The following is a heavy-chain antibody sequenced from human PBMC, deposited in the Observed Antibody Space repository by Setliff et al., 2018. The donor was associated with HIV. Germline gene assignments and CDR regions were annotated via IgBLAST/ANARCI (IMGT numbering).Heavy chain of an antibody. CDR3: ARTRDCSSSGCFYHAFDM. V-gene: IGHV4-39*01. CDR2: IHYGGTT. D-gene: IGHD2-2*01. J-gene: IGHJ3*02. Sequence: KPSETLSLTCTVSGGSISIHPFYWGWIRQPPGKGLAWIGSIHYGGTTYSNPSLRSRVAFSVDTSKNQFSLQLSSVTAADMAVYYCARTRDCSSSGCFYHAFDMWGQGTMVTVS. CDR1: GGSISIHPFY.